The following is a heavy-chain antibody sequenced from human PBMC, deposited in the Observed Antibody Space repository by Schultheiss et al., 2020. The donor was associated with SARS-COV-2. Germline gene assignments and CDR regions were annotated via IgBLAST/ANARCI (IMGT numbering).Heavy chain of an antibody. Sequence: SETLSLTCAVYGGSFSGYYWSWIRQPPGKGLEWIGYIYYSGSTYYNPSLKSRVTISVDTSKNQFSLKLSSVTAADTAVYYCARLSYGSGSDKSYYYYYMDVWGKGTTVTVSS. CDR3: ARLSYGSGSDKSYYYYYMDV. V-gene: IGHV4-59*08. CDR2: IYYSGST. CDR1: GGSFSGYY. J-gene: IGHJ6*03. D-gene: IGHD3-10*01.